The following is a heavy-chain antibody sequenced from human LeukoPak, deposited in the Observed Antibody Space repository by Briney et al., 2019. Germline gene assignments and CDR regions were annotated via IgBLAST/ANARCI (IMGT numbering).Heavy chain of an antibody. V-gene: IGHV4-39*01. CDR3: ARSLNYGDYVGWQERANWFDP. J-gene: IGHJ5*02. CDR1: GGSITSSSYH. CDR2: IYYSGSA. D-gene: IGHD4-17*01. Sequence: SETLSLTCTVSGGSITSSSYHWGWIRQPPGKGLDWIGSIYYSGSAYYNPSLKSRVTVSVDTSKNQFSLKLSSVTAADTAVYYCARSLNYGDYVGWQERANWFDPWGQGTLVTVSS.